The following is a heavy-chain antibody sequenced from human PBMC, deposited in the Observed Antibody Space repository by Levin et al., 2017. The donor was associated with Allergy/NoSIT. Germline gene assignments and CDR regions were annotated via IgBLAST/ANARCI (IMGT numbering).Heavy chain of an antibody. CDR2: INPGNGNT. D-gene: IGHD3-9*01. V-gene: IGHV1-3*01. J-gene: IGHJ4*02. CDR1: GYTFRRYA. CDR3: ARAPDILTGYYIDDYFDY. Sequence: ASVKVSCTASGYTFRRYAMHWVRQAPGQRLEWMGWINPGNGNTKYSDEFQGRVTINRDTSASTVYMELRSLRSEDTAVYYCARAPDILTGYYIDDYFDYWGQGTLVTVSS.